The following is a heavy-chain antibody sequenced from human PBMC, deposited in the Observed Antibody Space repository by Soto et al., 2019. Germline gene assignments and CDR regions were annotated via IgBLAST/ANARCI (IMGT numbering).Heavy chain of an antibody. D-gene: IGHD3-3*01. J-gene: IGHJ4*02. CDR2: IYTGGST. CDR3: AREAIFGSIDY. V-gene: IGHV3-53*04. CDR1: GFTVSTNY. Sequence: AGGSLRLSCAASGFTVSTNYMNRVRQAPGRGLEWVSAIYTGGSTYYADSVKGRFTISRHDSKNTLYLQMSSLRAEDTAVYYCAREAIFGSIDYWGQGTLVTVSS.